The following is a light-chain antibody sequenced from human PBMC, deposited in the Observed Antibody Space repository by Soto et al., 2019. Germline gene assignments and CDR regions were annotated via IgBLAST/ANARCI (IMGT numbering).Light chain of an antibody. Sequence: QSALTQPASMSGSPGQSITISCTGTSSDVGGYNYVSWYQQHPGRAPKLMIFDVTTRPSGVSNRFSGSKSGNTASLTVSGLQAEDEADYYCSSYTSSSAYVVFGGGTKVTVL. CDR1: SSDVGGYNY. CDR2: DVT. CDR3: SSYTSSSAYVV. J-gene: IGLJ2*01. V-gene: IGLV2-14*01.